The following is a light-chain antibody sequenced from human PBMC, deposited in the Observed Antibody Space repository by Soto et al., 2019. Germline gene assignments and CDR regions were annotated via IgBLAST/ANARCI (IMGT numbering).Light chain of an antibody. CDR3: AAWDDSPNGV. Sequence: QSVLTQPPSASGTPGQRVTISCSGSSSNIGSNTVNWYQQLPGTAPKLLIYSNNQRPSGVPDRFSGSESGTSASLAISGLQSEDEADYYCAAWDDSPNGVFGGGTKLTVL. V-gene: IGLV1-44*01. J-gene: IGLJ2*01. CDR2: SNN. CDR1: SSNIGSNT.